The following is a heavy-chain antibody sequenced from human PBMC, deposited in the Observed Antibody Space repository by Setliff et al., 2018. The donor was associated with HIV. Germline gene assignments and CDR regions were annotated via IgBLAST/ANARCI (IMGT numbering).Heavy chain of an antibody. CDR1: GYSISSGFY. D-gene: IGHD1-26*01. J-gene: IGHJ1*01. V-gene: IGHV4-38-2*01. Sequence: SETLSLTCAVSGYSISSGFYWGWIRQPPGKGLEWIGAIYHSGSTYYNPSLKSRVTISVDTSKDQFSLKVSSVTAADTAVYYCARQSSGSPEYFQPWGQGTLVTVSS. CDR2: IYHSGST. CDR3: ARQSSGSPEYFQP.